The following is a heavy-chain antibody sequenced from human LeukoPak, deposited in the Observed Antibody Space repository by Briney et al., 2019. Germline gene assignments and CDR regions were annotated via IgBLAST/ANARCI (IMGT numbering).Heavy chain of an antibody. D-gene: IGHD3-3*02. Sequence: SETLSLTCTVFGGSISNYCCTWIRQPPGKGLEWIGYIYYSGSSNYNPSLKSRVTISVDTSKNQFSLKLSSVTAADTAVYYCARGEATLGHFNYYHYGMDVWGQGTTVTVSS. CDR3: ARGEATLGHFNYYHYGMDV. CDR1: GGSISNYC. J-gene: IGHJ6*02. CDR2: IYYSGSS. V-gene: IGHV4-59*01.